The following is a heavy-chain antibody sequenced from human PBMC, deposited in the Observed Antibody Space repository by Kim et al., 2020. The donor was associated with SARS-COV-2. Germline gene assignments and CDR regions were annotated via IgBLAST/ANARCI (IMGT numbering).Heavy chain of an antibody. D-gene: IGHD3-22*01. CDR3: AKDRGITMIVVVGDFDL. Sequence: KGRFTTSRDNAKTTRYLQMNSLRAEDTAVYYCAKDRGITMIVVVGDFDLWGRGTLVTVSS. J-gene: IGHJ2*01. V-gene: IGHV3-23*01.